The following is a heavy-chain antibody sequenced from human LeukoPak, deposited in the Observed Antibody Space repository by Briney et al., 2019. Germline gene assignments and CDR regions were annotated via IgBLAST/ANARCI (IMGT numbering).Heavy chain of an antibody. V-gene: IGHV1-18*01. CDR1: GYTFTSYG. Sequence: ASVKVSCKASGYTFTSYGISWVRQAPGQGLEWMGWISAYNGNTNYAQKLQGRVTMTTDTSTSTAYMELRSLRSDDTAVYHCARDRTLVVINGGAYNWFDPWGQGTLVTVSS. CDR3: ARDRTLVVINGGAYNWFDP. J-gene: IGHJ5*02. CDR2: ISAYNGNT. D-gene: IGHD3-22*01.